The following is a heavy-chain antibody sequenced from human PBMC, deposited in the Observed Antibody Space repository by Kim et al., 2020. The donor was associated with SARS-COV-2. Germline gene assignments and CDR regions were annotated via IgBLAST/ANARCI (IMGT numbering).Heavy chain of an antibody. CDR3: TTGLGGFYDSSASYYFDY. V-gene: IGHV3-15*01. CDR1: GFTFSNAW. J-gene: IGHJ4*02. Sequence: GGSLRLSCAASGFTFSNAWMSWVRQAPGKGLEWVGRIKCKTDGGATDYSATVKGRFTISRDDSKHTLYLQMNSLETEDIAVCYWTTGLGGFYDSSASYYFDYWGQGALVPGSS. CDR2: IKCKTDGGAT. D-gene: IGHD3-22*01.